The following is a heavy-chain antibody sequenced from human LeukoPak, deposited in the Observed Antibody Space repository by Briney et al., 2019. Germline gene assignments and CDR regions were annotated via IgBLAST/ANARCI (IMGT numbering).Heavy chain of an antibody. CDR1: GFTLSTYA. V-gene: IGHV3-23*01. Sequence: GGSLRLSCAASGFTLSTYAMSWVRQAPGKGLEWVSAISGSGGSTYYADSVKGRFTISRDNSKNTLYLQMNSLRAEDTAVYYCAKVYAHHGYFDYWGQGTLVTVSS. J-gene: IGHJ4*02. CDR3: AKVYAHHGYFDY. CDR2: ISGSGGST. D-gene: IGHD5/OR15-5a*01.